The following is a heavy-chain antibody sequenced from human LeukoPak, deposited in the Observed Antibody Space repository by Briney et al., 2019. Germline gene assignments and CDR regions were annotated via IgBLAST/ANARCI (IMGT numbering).Heavy chain of an antibody. Sequence: SGTLSLTCTVSGGSTSSYYWSWIRQPPGKGRGWIGYIYYSGSTNYNPSLKSRVTISVDTSKNQFSLKLSSVTAADTAVYYCARGSYGSGSYLGLNWFDPWGQGTLVTVSS. CDR3: ARGSYGSGSYLGLNWFDP. D-gene: IGHD3-10*01. CDR1: GGSTSSYY. CDR2: IYYSGST. V-gene: IGHV4-59*01. J-gene: IGHJ5*02.